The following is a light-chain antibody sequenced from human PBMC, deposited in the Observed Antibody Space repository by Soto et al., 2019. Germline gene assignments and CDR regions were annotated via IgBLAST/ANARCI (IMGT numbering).Light chain of an antibody. CDR2: AAS. CDR3: QQSYSTPIT. Sequence: DIHMTHSPSSLSASVGDRVTITCQASQDISNYLNLYQQKPGKAPKLLIYAASSLQSGVPSRFSGSGSGTDFTLTISSLQPEDFATYYCQQSYSTPITFGQGTRLEIK. J-gene: IGKJ5*01. V-gene: IGKV1-39*01. CDR1: QDISNY.